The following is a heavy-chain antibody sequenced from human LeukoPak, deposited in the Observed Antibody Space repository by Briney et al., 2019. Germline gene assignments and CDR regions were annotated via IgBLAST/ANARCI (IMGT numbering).Heavy chain of an antibody. J-gene: IGHJ6*02. CDR3: ARVVRFDYYGSGSSLDV. D-gene: IGHD3-10*01. Sequence: GGSLRLSCAASGFTFSSYAMHWVRQAPGKGLEWVAVISYDGSNKYYADSVKGRFTISRDNSKNTLYLQMNSLRAEDTAVYYCARVVRFDYYGSGSSLDVWGQGTTVTVSS. CDR1: GFTFSSYA. CDR2: ISYDGSNK. V-gene: IGHV3-30-3*01.